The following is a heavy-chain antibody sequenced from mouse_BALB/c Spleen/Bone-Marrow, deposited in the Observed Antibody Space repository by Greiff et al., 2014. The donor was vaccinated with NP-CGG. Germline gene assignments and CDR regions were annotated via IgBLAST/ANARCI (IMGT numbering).Heavy chain of an antibody. CDR2: INPNNDGS. CDR1: GYTFTSYD. J-gene: IGHJ4*01. D-gene: IGHD2-1*01. CDR3: ARGKTYAMDY. V-gene: IGHV1-14*01. Sequence: EVQLQQSGPELVKPGASVKMSCKASGYTFTSYDVHWVKQKPGQGLEWIGYINPNNDGSKYNEKFKGKATLTSDKSSSTAYMERSSLASEDSAVYYCARGKTYAMDYWGQGTSVTVSS.